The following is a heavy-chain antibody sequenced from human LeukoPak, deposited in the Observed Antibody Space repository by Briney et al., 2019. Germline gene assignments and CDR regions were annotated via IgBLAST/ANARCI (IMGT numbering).Heavy chain of an antibody. Sequence: GGSLRLSCAASGFTFSSYGMRWVRQAPGKGLEWVAVISYDGSNKYYADSVKGRFTISRDNSKNTLYLQMNSLRTEDTAVYYCARDSGLSNAFDIWGQGTMVTVSS. J-gene: IGHJ3*02. CDR2: ISYDGSNK. V-gene: IGHV3-30*03. CDR3: ARDSGLSNAFDI. D-gene: IGHD3-3*02. CDR1: GFTFSSYG.